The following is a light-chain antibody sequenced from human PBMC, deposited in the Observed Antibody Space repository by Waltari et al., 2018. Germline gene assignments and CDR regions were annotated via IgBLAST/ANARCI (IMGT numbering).Light chain of an antibody. CDR3: CSYAGSSTWV. CDR2: EGS. J-gene: IGLJ3*02. V-gene: IGLV2-23*01. Sequence: QSALTQPASVSGSPGQSITTSCSGTTSNVGSYHLVSWYQPHPGKAPRLIIYEGSARPSGISNRFSGSTSANTASLTISGLQTEDEADYYCCSYAGSSTWVFGGGTKVTVL. CDR1: TSNVGSYHL.